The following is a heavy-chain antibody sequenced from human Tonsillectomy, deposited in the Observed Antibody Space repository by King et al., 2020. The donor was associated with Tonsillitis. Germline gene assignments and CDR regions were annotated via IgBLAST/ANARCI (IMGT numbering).Heavy chain of an antibody. CDR3: ARRWVVPAATPFDY. Sequence: QLQESGPGLVKPSETVSLICTVSGGSISSSSYYWGWIRQPPGKGLEWIGSVYYSGSTYYNPSLKSRVTISVDTSKNQFSLKLSSVTAADTAVYYCARRWVVPAATPFDYWGQGTPVTVSS. J-gene: IGHJ4*02. D-gene: IGHD2-2*01. CDR1: GGSISSSSYY. CDR2: VYYSGST. V-gene: IGHV4-39*01.